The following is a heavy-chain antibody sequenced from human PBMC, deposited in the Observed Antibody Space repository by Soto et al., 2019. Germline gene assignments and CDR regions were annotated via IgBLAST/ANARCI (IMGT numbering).Heavy chain of an antibody. D-gene: IGHD6-19*01. J-gene: IGHJ4*02. Sequence: GASVKVSCKASGGTFSSYAISWVRQAPGQGLEWMGGIIPIFGTANYAQKFQGRVTITADESTSTAYRELSSLRSEDTAVYYCARVGSSGWPRTPFDYWGQGTLVTVSS. CDR1: GGTFSSYA. CDR3: ARVGSSGWPRTPFDY. CDR2: IIPIFGTA. V-gene: IGHV1-69*13.